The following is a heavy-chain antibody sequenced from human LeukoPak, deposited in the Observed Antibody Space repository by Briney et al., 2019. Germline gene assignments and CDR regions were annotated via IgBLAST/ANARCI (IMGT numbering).Heavy chain of an antibody. Sequence: PGGSLRLSCAASGLSISNFWMSWVRQAPGKGLEWVSTVTGSDDRTYYADSVKGRFTISRDYSRNTLHLQMNSLRVEDTAMYYCAKGPQLGSGYHPDYWGQGSLVTVSS. CDR2: VTGSDDRT. D-gene: IGHD3-22*01. V-gene: IGHV3-23*01. CDR1: GLSISNFW. J-gene: IGHJ4*02. CDR3: AKGPQLGSGYHPDY.